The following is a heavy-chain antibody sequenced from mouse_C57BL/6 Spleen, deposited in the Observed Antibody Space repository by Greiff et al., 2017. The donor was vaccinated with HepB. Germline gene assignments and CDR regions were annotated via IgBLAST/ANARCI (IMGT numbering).Heavy chain of an antibody. D-gene: IGHD1-1*01. Sequence: QVQLKESGAELVRPGTSVKVSCKASGYAFTNYLIEWVKQRPGQGLEWIGVINPGSGGTNYNEKFKGKATLTADKSSSTASMQLSSLTSEDSAVYFYAREDYGSSPWYFDYWGQGTTLTVSS. CDR1: GYAFTNYL. V-gene: IGHV1-54*01. J-gene: IGHJ2*01. CDR3: AREDYGSSPWYFDY. CDR2: INPGSGGT.